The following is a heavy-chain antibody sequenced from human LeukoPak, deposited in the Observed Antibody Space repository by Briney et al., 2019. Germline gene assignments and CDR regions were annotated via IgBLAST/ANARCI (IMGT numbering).Heavy chain of an antibody. D-gene: IGHD3/OR15-3a*01. CDR3: AKRGVVIRVILVGFHKEAYYFES. V-gene: IGHV3-23*01. Sequence: GGSLRLSCAVSGITLSNYGMSWVRQAPGKGLEWVAGISDSGGSTKYADSVKGRFTIARDNRKNILYLQMNSLRAEDTAVYFCAKRGVVIRVILVGFHKEAYYFESWGQGALVTVSS. CDR2: ISDSGGST. CDR1: GITLSNYG. J-gene: IGHJ4*02.